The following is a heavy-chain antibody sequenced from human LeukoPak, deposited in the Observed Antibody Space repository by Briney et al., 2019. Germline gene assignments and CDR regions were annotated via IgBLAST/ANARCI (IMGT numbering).Heavy chain of an antibody. V-gene: IGHV3-53*01. Sequence: GGSLRLSCAASGFTVSSNYMSWVRQVPGTGLEWLSIIHSGGNTYYADSVKGRFTISRDNSQNTLFLQMNSLRVEDTAVYSCARVSLSSRDYFDFWGQGTLVTVSS. CDR2: IHSGGNT. J-gene: IGHJ4*02. CDR3: ARVSLSSRDYFDF. CDR1: GFTVSSNY. D-gene: IGHD6-19*01.